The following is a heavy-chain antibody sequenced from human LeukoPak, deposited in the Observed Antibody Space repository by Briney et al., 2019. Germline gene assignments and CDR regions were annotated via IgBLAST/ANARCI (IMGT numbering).Heavy chain of an antibody. CDR1: GHTFTGYY. J-gene: IGHJ3*02. D-gene: IGHD3-22*01. CDR3: ARNGDYDSSGYDAFDI. Sequence: ASVKVSCKASGHTFTGYYMHWVRQAPGQGLEWMGWINPNSGGTNYAQKFQGRVTMTRDTSISTAYMELSRLRSDDTAVYYCARNGDYDSSGYDAFDIWGQGTMVTVSS. V-gene: IGHV1-2*02. CDR2: INPNSGGT.